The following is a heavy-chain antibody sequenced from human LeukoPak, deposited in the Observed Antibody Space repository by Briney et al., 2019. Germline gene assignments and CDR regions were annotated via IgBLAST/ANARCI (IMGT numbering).Heavy chain of an antibody. CDR3: ARGRGDSSGYYDPYFDY. CDR2: INPNSGGT. D-gene: IGHD3-22*01. CDR1: GYTFTGYS. J-gene: IGHJ4*02. V-gene: IGHV1-2*02. Sequence: ASVKVSCKASGYTFTGYSIHWVRQAPGQGLEWMGWINPNSGGTNYAQKFQGRVTMTRDTSISTAYMELSRLRSDDTAVYYCARGRGDSSGYYDPYFDYWGQGTLVTVSS.